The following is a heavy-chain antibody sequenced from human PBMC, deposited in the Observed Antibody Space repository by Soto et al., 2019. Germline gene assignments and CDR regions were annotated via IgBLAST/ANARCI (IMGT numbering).Heavy chain of an antibody. CDR3: ARESDFCIGYTSWFDP. Sequence: QVQLVESGGGVVQPGRSLRLSCAASGFTCSSYGMHWVRQAPGKGLEWVAVIWYDGSNKYYADSVKGRFTISRDNSKNTLYLQMNSLRAEDTAVYYCARESDFCIGYTSWFDPWGQGTLVTVSS. CDR1: GFTCSSYG. V-gene: IGHV3-33*01. CDR2: IWYDGSNK. J-gene: IGHJ5*02. D-gene: IGHD3-3*01.